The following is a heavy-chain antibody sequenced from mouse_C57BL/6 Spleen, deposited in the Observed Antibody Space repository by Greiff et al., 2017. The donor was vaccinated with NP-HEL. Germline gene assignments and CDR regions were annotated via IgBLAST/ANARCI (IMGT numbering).Heavy chain of an antibody. J-gene: IGHJ1*03. V-gene: IGHV5-17*01. Sequence: EVNLVESGGGLVKPGGSLKLSCAASGFTFSDYGMHWVRQAPEKGLEWVAYISSGSSTIYYADTVKGRFTISRDNAKNTLFLQMTSLRSEDTAMYYCARTPYGSSYRWYFDVWGTGTTVTVSS. CDR1: GFTFSDYG. CDR3: ARTPYGSSYRWYFDV. D-gene: IGHD1-1*01. CDR2: ISSGSSTI.